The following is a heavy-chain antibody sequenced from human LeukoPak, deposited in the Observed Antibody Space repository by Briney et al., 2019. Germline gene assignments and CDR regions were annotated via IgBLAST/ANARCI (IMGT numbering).Heavy chain of an antibody. Sequence: GESLKISCKGSGYSFTSYWIVWVRQMPGKGLEWMGIIYPGDSDTRYSPSFQGQVTISADKSISTAYLLWSSLKASDTAMYYCARIIRNYDYVWGSYRHFDYWGQGTLVTVSS. CDR1: GYSFTSYW. V-gene: IGHV5-51*01. D-gene: IGHD3-16*02. CDR2: IYPGDSDT. CDR3: ARIIRNYDYVWGSYRHFDY. J-gene: IGHJ4*02.